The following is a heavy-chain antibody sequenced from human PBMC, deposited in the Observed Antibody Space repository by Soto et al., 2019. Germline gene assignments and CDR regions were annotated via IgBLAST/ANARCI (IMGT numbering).Heavy chain of an antibody. D-gene: IGHD4-17*01. CDR1: GGSISSSNW. V-gene: IGHV4-4*02. J-gene: IGHJ4*02. Sequence: QVQLQESGPGLVKPSGTLSLTCAVSGGSISSSNWWSWVRQPPGKGLEWIGEIYHSGSTNYNPSLNSRVTISVDKSKNQFSLKLSSVTAADTAVYYCARTLYSNDYGDYGLGYWGQGTLVTVSS. CDR2: IYHSGST. CDR3: ARTLYSNDYGDYGLGY.